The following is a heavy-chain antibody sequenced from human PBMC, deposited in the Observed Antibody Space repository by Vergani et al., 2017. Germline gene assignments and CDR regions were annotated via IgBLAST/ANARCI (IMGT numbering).Heavy chain of an antibody. V-gene: IGHV4-59*12. D-gene: IGHD5-12*01. CDR2: INHSGST. J-gene: IGHJ4*02. CDR1: GGSISSYY. Sequence: QVQLQESGPGLVKPSETLSLTCTVSGGSISSYYWSWIRHPPGKGLEWIGEINHSGSTNYNPSLKSRVTISVDRSKNQFSLKLSSVAAADTAVYYCARARGATSTPPYYFDYWGQGTLVTVSS. CDR3: ARARGATSTPPYYFDY.